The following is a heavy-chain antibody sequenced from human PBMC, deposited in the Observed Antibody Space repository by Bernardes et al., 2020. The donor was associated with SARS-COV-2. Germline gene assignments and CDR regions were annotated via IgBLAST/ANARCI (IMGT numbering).Heavy chain of an antibody. V-gene: IGHV3-48*01. CDR2: ISSSSSTI. J-gene: IGHJ4*02. D-gene: IGHD3-3*01. CDR3: ARDTKAARFLEWFGPAGDY. Sequence: GGSLRLSCAASGFTFSSYSMNWVRQAPGKGLEWVSYISSSSSTIYYADSVKGRFTISRDNAKNSLYLQMNSLRAEDTAVYYCARDTKAARFLEWFGPAGDYWGQGTLVTVSS. CDR1: GFTFSSYS.